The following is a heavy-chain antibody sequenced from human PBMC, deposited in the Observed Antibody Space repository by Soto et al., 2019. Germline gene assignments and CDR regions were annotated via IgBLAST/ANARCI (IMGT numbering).Heavy chain of an antibody. V-gene: IGHV1-8*01. Sequence: ASVKVSCKASGYTFTSYDINWVRQATGQGLEWMGWMNPNSGNTGYAQKFQGRVTMTRNTSISTAYMELSSLRSEDTAVYYCARRTGKVDWFDPWGQGTLVTVSS. D-gene: IGHD1-1*01. CDR1: GYTFTSYD. J-gene: IGHJ5*02. CDR2: MNPNSGNT. CDR3: ARRTGKVDWFDP.